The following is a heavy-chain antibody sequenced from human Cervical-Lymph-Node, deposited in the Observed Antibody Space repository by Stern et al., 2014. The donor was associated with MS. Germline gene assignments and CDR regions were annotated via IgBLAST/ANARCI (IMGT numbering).Heavy chain of an antibody. J-gene: IGHJ4*02. Sequence: EVQLVESGGGLVKPGGSLRLSCAVSGFTFNNAWMSWVRQAPGTGLEWISRIKFNAAEIECAAHVKGRFIISRDDSKTTLFLQMNGLITEDTAVYFCGADVSYQGSGEIDFWGQGTLVTVSS. CDR1: GFTFNNAW. CDR2: IKFNAAEI. D-gene: IGHD3-10*01. CDR3: GADVSYQGSGEIDF. V-gene: IGHV3-15*01.